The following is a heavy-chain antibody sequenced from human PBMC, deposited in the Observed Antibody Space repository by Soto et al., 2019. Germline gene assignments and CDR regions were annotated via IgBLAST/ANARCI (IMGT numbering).Heavy chain of an antibody. J-gene: IGHJ4*02. D-gene: IGHD6-19*01. CDR2: ISGTGDIT. V-gene: IGHV3-23*01. CDR3: ATRAVPSGVYYFDY. CDR1: GFTFSSYA. Sequence: EVQLLESGGGLVQPGGSRRLFCAASGFTFSSYAMTWVRQTPGKGLEWVSSISGTGDITYNTDSIMGRFTISRDNSRTTLFLQMNRLRAEDTAIYYCATRAVPSGVYYFDYWGQGTLVTVSS.